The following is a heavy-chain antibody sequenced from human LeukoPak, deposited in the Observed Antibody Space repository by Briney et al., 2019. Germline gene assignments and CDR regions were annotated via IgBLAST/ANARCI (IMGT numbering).Heavy chain of an antibody. D-gene: IGHD4-17*01. Sequence: GGSLRLPCAASGFTFSSYGMHWVRQAPGKGLEWVAVISYDGSNKYYADSVKGRFTISRDNSKNTLYLQMNSLRAEDTAVYYCAKGGYGDSLDAFDIWGQGTMVTVSS. V-gene: IGHV3-30*18. CDR2: ISYDGSNK. J-gene: IGHJ3*02. CDR3: AKGGYGDSLDAFDI. CDR1: GFTFSSYG.